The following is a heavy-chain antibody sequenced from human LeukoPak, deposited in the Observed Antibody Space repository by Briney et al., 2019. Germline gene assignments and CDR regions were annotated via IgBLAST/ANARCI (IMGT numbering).Heavy chain of an antibody. CDR1: GYSLSSGYY. V-gene: IGHV4-38-2*01. Sequence: SETLSLTCAVSGYSLSSGYYWGWIRPPPGKGLEWIGRIYHSGSTYYNPSLKSRVTVSVDTSKNQFSLKLSSVTAADTAVYYCARYMVRGVIYPLNDAFDIWGQGTMVTVSS. J-gene: IGHJ3*02. CDR3: ARYMVRGVIYPLNDAFDI. CDR2: IYHSGST. D-gene: IGHD3-10*01.